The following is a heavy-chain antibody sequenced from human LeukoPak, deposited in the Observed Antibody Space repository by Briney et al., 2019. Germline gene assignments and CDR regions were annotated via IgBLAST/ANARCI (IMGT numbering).Heavy chain of an antibody. Sequence: GGSLRLSCAASGFTFSSFSMNWVRQAPGKGLEGVSSISSGGDYKHYADSVKGRFTISRDNAKNSLYLQMNSLRAEDTAAYYCAKVPDYYGSGRYHWGQGTLVTVSS. CDR1: GFTFSSFS. CDR2: ISSGGDYK. V-gene: IGHV3-21*01. D-gene: IGHD3-10*01. CDR3: AKVPDYYGSGRYH. J-gene: IGHJ4*02.